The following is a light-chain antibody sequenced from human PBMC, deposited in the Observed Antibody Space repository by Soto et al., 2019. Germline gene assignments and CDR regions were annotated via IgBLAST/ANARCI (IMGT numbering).Light chain of an antibody. CDR2: AAS. CDR3: QQSHSTPRT. Sequence: DIQMTQSPSSLSASVGDRVTITCRASQSISSYLNWYQQKPGKAPKLLIYAASSLQSGVPSRFSGSGSGTDFTLTISSLQPEDFANYYCQQSHSTPRTFGPGTKVDIK. J-gene: IGKJ3*01. V-gene: IGKV1-39*01. CDR1: QSISSY.